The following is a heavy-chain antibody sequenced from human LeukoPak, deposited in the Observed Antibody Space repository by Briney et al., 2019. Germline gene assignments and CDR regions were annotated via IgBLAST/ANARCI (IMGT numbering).Heavy chain of an antibody. CDR3: ARIWFSSASWDY. V-gene: IGHV3-7*01. CDR2: IKKEGGQK. CDR1: GFTFSSYA. D-gene: IGHD6-6*01. Sequence: PGGSLRLSCAASGFTFSSYAMTWVRQAPGKGLEWVANIKKEGGQKYYVDSVKVRFTISSANNKNSLYLQMKSLRAEDKDVYYCARIWFSSASWDYWGQGTLVTVSS. J-gene: IGHJ4*02.